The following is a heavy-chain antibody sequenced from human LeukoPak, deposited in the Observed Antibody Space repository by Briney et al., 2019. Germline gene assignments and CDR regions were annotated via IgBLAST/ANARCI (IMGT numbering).Heavy chain of an antibody. J-gene: IGHJ6*02. CDR1: GFTFDDYA. V-gene: IGHV3-9*01. CDR2: ISWNSGSI. Sequence: PGGSLRLSCAASGFTFDDYAMHWVRQAPGKGLEWVSGISWNSGSIGYADSVKGRFTISGDNAKNSLYLQMSSLRAEDTALYYCAKDSAGMGLYGMDVWGQGTTVTVSS. CDR3: AKDSAGMGLYGMDV. D-gene: IGHD6-13*01.